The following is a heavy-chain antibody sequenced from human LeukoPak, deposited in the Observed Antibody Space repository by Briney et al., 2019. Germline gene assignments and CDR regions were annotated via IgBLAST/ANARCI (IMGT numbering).Heavy chain of an antibody. Sequence: PGGSRRLSCAAPGFTFSDYYMSWIHQAPGKGLEWVSYTSSSGSTIYYADSVRGRFTISRDNAKNSLYLQMNSLRAEDTAVYYCARELAVVSVFDYWGQGTLVTVSS. CDR2: TSSSGSTI. CDR3: ARELAVVSVFDY. V-gene: IGHV3-11*01. CDR1: GFTFSDYY. D-gene: IGHD6-19*01. J-gene: IGHJ4*02.